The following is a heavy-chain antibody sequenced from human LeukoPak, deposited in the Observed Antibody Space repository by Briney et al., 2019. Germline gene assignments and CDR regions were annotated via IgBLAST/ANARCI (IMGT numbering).Heavy chain of an antibody. CDR2: IYTSGST. V-gene: IGHV4-61*02. D-gene: IGHD3-10*01. CDR3: ARGSRGGSFDP. Sequence: SETLSLTCTVSGGSISSGSDYWSWIRQPAGKGLEWIGRIYTSGSTNYNPSLKGRVTISVGTSKNQFSLKLSSVTAADTAVYYCARGSRGGSFDPWGQGTLVTVSS. J-gene: IGHJ5*02. CDR1: GGSISSGSDY.